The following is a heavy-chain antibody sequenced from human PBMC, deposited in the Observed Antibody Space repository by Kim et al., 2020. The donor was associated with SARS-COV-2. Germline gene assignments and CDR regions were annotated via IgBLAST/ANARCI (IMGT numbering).Heavy chain of an antibody. J-gene: IGHJ6*02. CDR2: ISSSSSTI. CDR3: AREAYGMDV. CDR1: GFTFSSYS. Sequence: GGSLRLSCAASGFTFSSYSMNWVRQAPGKGLEWVSYISSSSSTIYYADSVKGRFTISRDNAKNSLYLQMNSLRAEDTAVYYCAREAYGMDVWGQGTTVTVSS. V-gene: IGHV3-48*04.